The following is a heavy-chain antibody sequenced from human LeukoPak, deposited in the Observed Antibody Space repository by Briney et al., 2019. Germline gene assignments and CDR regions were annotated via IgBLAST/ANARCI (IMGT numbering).Heavy chain of an antibody. CDR1: GGTFNSYA. D-gene: IGHD3-22*01. Sequence: SVTVSFTASGGTFNSYAISWVRQAPGQGLEWMGRIIPILGIANYAQKFQGRVTITADKSTSTAYMELSSLRSEDTAVYYCARDPGYYDSSGYYHYYFDYWGQGTLVTVSS. J-gene: IGHJ4*02. V-gene: IGHV1-69*04. CDR3: ARDPGYYDSSGYYHYYFDY. CDR2: IIPILGIA.